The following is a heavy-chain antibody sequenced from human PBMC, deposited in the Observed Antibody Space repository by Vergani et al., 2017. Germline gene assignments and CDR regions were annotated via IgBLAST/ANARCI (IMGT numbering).Heavy chain of an antibody. CDR1: GFSFSTYS. CDR3: ARDVCDCSGISCFLRAGEFYYMDV. Sequence: EVQLQESGGGLVKPGGSLRVSCAASGFSFSTYSINWVRQAPGKGLEWVSSISGRRNYIYYADSLKGRFTISRDNSKNTVGLEMSSLRVDDTATYYCARDVCDCSGISCFLRAGEFYYMDVWGQGTTVTVSS. J-gene: IGHJ6*03. V-gene: IGHV3-21*06. D-gene: IGHD2-21*01. CDR2: ISGRRNYI.